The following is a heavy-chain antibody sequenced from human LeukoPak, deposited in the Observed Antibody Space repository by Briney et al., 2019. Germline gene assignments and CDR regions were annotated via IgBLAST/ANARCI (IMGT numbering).Heavy chain of an antibody. Sequence: SETLSLTCTVSGGFISTFYWNWIRQSPGKGLEWIGYISVGGANNYNPSLKSRVSISVDTSKNQFSLRLSSVTAADTALYYCARGFPLYSGTYSDTFDIWGRGTMVTVSS. D-gene: IGHD1-26*01. J-gene: IGHJ3*02. CDR2: ISVGGAN. V-gene: IGHV4-59*01. CDR1: GGFISTFY. CDR3: ARGFPLYSGTYSDTFDI.